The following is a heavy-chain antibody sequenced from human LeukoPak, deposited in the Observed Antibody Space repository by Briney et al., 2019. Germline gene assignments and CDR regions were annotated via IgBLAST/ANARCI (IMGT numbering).Heavy chain of an antibody. V-gene: IGHV4-34*01. Sequence: SETLSLTCAVYGGSFSGYYWSWIRQPPGKGLEWIGEINHSGSTNYNPSLKSRVTISVDTSKNQFSLKLSSVTAADTAVYYCARGSPHYYYGMDVWGQGTTVTVSS. CDR1: GGSFSGYY. J-gene: IGHJ6*02. CDR2: INHSGST. CDR3: ARGSPHYYYGMDV.